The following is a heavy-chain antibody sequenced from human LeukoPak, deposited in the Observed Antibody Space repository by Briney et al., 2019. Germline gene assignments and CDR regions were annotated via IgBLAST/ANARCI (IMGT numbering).Heavy chain of an antibody. Sequence: GGSLRLSCTASGFIFSNYGINWVRQAPGKGLEWVAYIGSNRKSIDYADSVKGRFTISRDTAQNSLFLQMNSLRAEDTAVYHCARGGAARPDYWGQGTMVTVSS. CDR1: GFIFSNYG. CDR2: IGSNRKSI. CDR3: ARGGAARPDY. J-gene: IGHJ4*02. D-gene: IGHD6-6*01. V-gene: IGHV3-48*01.